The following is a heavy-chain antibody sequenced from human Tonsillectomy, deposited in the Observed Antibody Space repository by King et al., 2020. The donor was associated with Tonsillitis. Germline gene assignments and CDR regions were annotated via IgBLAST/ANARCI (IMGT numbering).Heavy chain of an antibody. D-gene: IGHD6-13*01. CDR2: ISWNSGSM. Sequence: VQLVESGGGSVQPGRSLRLSCAASGFTFDDYAMHWVRQAPGKGLEWVSGISWNSGSMGYADSVKGRFTISRDNAKNSLYLQMNSLRAEDTALYYCAKVDSSSWKIPLGGMDVWGQGTTVTVSS. CDR3: AKVDSSSWKIPLGGMDV. V-gene: IGHV3-9*01. J-gene: IGHJ6*02. CDR1: GFTFDDYA.